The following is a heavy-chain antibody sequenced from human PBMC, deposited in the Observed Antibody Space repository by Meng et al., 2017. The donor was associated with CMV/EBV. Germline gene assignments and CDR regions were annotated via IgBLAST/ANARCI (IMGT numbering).Heavy chain of an antibody. CDR3: AREGALAYFDY. CDR2: IIPIFGTA. CDR1: GGTLSSYA. D-gene: IGHD5-12*01. J-gene: IGHJ4*02. Sequence: QVQLVQSGAEVKKPGSSVKVSCKASGGTLSSYAISWVRQAPGQGLEWMRGIIPIFGTANYAQKFQGRVTITADESTSTAYMELSSLRSEDTAVYYCAREGALAYFDYWGQGTLVTVSS. V-gene: IGHV1-69*12.